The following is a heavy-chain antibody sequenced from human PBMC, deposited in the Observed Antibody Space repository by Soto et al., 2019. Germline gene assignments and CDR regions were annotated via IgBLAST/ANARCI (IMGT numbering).Heavy chain of an antibody. V-gene: IGHV1-8*01. CDR2: MNPNSGKT. J-gene: IGHJ4*02. Sequence: QVQLVQSGAEVKKPGASVKVSCKSPGYTFTSYDINWVRQATGQGLEWMGWMNPNSGKTGYAQNFQGRVTMTRNTSVSTAYMELSSMRSEDTAVYYCAGGSDSSSDFDYWCQGTLVTVSS. CDR1: GYTFTSYD. D-gene: IGHD6-6*01. CDR3: AGGSDSSSDFDY.